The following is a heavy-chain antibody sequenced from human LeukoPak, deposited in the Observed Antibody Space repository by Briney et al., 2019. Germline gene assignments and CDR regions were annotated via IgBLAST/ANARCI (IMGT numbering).Heavy chain of an antibody. CDR3: AKGWNSLSFYITH. V-gene: IGHV3-23*01. CDR1: GFTFSSFA. J-gene: IGHJ4*02. CDR2: LRTSGDTT. D-gene: IGHD3-10*01. Sequence: GGSLRLSCAASGFTFSSFAMEWVRQAPGKGLEWVSCLRTSGDTTHHADSVKGRYPISRDNSKNTLYLQVNSQRVEDTAVYFCAKGWNSLSFYITHWGQGILVTVSS.